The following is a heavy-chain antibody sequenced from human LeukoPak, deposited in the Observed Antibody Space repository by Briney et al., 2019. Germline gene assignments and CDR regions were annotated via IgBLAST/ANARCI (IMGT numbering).Heavy chain of an antibody. D-gene: IGHD3-22*01. CDR2: ISGSGGST. V-gene: IGHV3-23*01. CDR1: GFTFSTYA. J-gene: IGHJ4*02. Sequence: GSLRLSCAASGFTFSTYAMSWVRQAPGKGLEWVSTISGSGGSTYYADSVKGRFTISRDNSKNTLYLQMNSLRAEDTAVYYCAKDSYYYDTSGYDYFDYWGQGTLVTASS. CDR3: AKDSYYYDTSGYDYFDY.